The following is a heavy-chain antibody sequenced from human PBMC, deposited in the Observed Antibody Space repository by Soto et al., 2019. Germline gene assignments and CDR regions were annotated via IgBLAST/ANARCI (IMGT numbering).Heavy chain of an antibody. CDR1: GGTFSSYA. V-gene: IGHV1-69*01. Sequence: QVQLVQSGAEVKKPGSSVQVSCKASGGTFSSYAITWVRQAPGQGLEWMGRIIPIFGTANYNQKFQGRVRITADESTSTAYMALSSLRSEDTAVYYCARNEYSTTFYYYGMDVWGEGTTVTVSS. D-gene: IGHD6-6*01. CDR2: IIPIFGTA. J-gene: IGHJ6*04. CDR3: ARNEYSTTFYYYGMDV.